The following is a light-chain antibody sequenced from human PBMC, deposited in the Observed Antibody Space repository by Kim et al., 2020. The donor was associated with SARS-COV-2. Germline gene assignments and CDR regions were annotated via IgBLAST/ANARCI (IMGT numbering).Light chain of an antibody. J-gene: IGLJ3*02. V-gene: IGLV3-21*04. CDR2: YDT. CDR1: NVESRT. Sequence: APGKTVRITCGGDNVESRTVHWYQQKPGQAPVLVIYYDTERPSGIPERFSGSNSGNTATLTISGVEAGDEADYYCQVWDSMSDHVVFGGGTQLTVL. CDR3: QVWDSMSDHVV.